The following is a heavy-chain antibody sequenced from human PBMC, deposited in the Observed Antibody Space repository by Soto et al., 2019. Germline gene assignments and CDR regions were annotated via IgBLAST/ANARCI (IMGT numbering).Heavy chain of an antibody. CDR1: GFTFSSYS. D-gene: IGHD2-15*01. CDR3: ARDTEYCIGGSCYFYYYYGMDV. CDR2: ISSSSSYI. V-gene: IGHV3-21*01. Sequence: GGSLRLSCAASGFTFSSYSMNWVRQAPGKGLEWVSSISSSSSYIYYADSVKGRFTISRDNAKNSLYLQMNSLRAEDTAVYYCARDTEYCIGGSCYFYYYYGMDVWGQGTTVTVSS. J-gene: IGHJ6*02.